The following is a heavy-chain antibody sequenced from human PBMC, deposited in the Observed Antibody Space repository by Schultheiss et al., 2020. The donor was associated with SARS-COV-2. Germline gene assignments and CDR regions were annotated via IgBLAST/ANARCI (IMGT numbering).Heavy chain of an antibody. J-gene: IGHJ4*02. D-gene: IGHD3-3*01. CDR2: ISGSGGST. V-gene: IGHV3-53*05. Sequence: GGSLRLSCAASGFTVSSNYMSWVRQAPGKGLEWVSAISGSGGSTYYADSVKGRFTISRDNSKNTLYLQMNSLRAEDTAVYYCARVKYDFWSGYTLDYWGQGTLVTVSS. CDR3: ARVKYDFWSGYTLDY. CDR1: GFTVSSNY.